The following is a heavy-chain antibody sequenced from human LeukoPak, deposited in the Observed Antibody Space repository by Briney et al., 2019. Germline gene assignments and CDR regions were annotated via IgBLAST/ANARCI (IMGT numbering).Heavy chain of an antibody. J-gene: IGHJ4*02. D-gene: IGHD3-22*01. CDR2: IYYSGST. Sequence: SETLPLTCTVSGGSISSGGYYWSWIRQHPGKGLEWIGYIYYSGSTYYNPSLKSRVTISVDTSKNQFSLKLSSVTAADTAVYYCARVPYYYDSSGSVDYWGQGTLVTVSS. CDR1: GGSISSGGYY. CDR3: ARVPYYYDSSGSVDY. V-gene: IGHV4-31*03.